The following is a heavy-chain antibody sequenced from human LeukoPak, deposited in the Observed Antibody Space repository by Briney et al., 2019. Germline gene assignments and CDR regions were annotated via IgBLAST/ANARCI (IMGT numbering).Heavy chain of an antibody. Sequence: GGSLRLSCVASGFTLSDHWMYWVRQGPGRGLAHVPRIESDASRTTYADSVKGRFIISRDDAKNTMYLQMNSLRGEDTAVYYCVKGGHKLDIQTTHYYYGLDVWGQGTTVAVSS. CDR1: GFTLSDHW. CDR2: IESDASRT. D-gene: IGHD4-17*01. J-gene: IGHJ6*02. V-gene: IGHV3-74*03. CDR3: VKGGHKLDIQTTHYYYGLDV.